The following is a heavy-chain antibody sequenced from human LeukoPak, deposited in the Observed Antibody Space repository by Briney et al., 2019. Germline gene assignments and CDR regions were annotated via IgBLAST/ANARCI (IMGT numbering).Heavy chain of an antibody. CDR3: ARGAHIVVVPTPYYFDY. D-gene: IGHD2-21*01. CDR1: GYTFTSYY. V-gene: IGHV1-46*03. CDR2: INPSGGST. J-gene: IGHJ4*02. Sequence: ASVKVSCKASGYTFTSYYMHWVRQAPGQGLEWMGIINPSGGSTSYAQKFQGGVTMTRDTSTSTVYMELSSLRSEDTAVYYCARGAHIVVVPTPYYFDYWGQGTLVTVSS.